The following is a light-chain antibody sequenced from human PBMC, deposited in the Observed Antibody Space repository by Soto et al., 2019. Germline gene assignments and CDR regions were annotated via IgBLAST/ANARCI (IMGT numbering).Light chain of an antibody. Sequence: EIVMTQSPATLSVSPGERATLSCRTSQSVSSNLAWYQQKPGQAPRLLIYGASTRATGIPARFSGSGSGTEFTLTISRLQSEDFAVYSCQQYNNWPPRTFGGGTTVDIK. J-gene: IGKJ4*01. CDR3: QQYNNWPPRT. CDR2: GAS. V-gene: IGKV3-15*01. CDR1: QSVSSN.